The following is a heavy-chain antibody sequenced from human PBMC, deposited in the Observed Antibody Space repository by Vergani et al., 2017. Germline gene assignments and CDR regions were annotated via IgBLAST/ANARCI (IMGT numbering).Heavy chain of an antibody. D-gene: IGHD3-22*01. J-gene: IGHJ3*02. CDR1: GFTFSSYA. V-gene: IGHV3-23*04. Sequence: EVQLVESGGGLVQPGGSLRLSCAASGFTFSSYAMSWVRQAPGKGLEWVSAISGSGGSTYYADSVKGRFTISRDNSKNTLYLQMNSLRAEDTAVYYCAKDLFYYDSSGYYRDAFDIWGQGTMVTVSS. CDR2: ISGSGGST. CDR3: AKDLFYYDSSGYYRDAFDI.